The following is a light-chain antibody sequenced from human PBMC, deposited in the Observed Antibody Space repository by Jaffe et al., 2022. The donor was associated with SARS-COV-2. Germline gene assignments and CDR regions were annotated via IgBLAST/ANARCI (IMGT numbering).Light chain of an antibody. CDR1: QSVLYSSNNKNY. CDR3: QQYYTSWWT. CDR2: WAS. J-gene: IGKJ1*01. Sequence: DVVMTQSPESLAVSLGERATINCKSSQSVLYSSNNKNYLAWYQQKPGQPPKLLIYWASTRDSGVPDRFSGSGSGTDFTLTISSLQAEDVAVYYCQQYYTSWWTFGQGTKVEIK. V-gene: IGKV4-1*01.